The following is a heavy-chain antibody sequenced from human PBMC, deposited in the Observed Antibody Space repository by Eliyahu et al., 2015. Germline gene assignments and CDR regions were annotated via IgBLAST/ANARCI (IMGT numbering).Heavy chain of an antibody. V-gene: IGHV3-33*01. CDR3: ARDGLSALAAARNHDAFDI. Sequence: SSYGMHWVRQAPGKGLEWVAVIWYDGSNKYYADSVKGRFTISRDNSKNTLYLQMNSLRAEDTAVYYCARDGLSALAAARNHDAFDIWGQGTMVTVSS. D-gene: IGHD6-13*01. CDR2: IWYDGSNK. J-gene: IGHJ3*02. CDR1: SSYG.